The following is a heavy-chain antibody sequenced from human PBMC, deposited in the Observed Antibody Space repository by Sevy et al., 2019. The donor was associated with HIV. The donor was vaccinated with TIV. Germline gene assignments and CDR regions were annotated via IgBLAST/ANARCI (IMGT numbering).Heavy chain of an antibody. CDR3: AKDPVQAAAPALGGAYYYYGMDI. D-gene: IGHD3-16*01. CDR2: ISYDGSNK. V-gene: IGHV3-30*18. CDR1: GFTFSSYG. Sequence: GGSLRFSCAASGFTFSSYGMHWVRQAPGKGLEWVAVISYDGSNKYYADSVKGRFTISRDNSKNTLYLQMNSLRAEDTAVYYCAKDPVQAAAPALGGAYYYYGMDIWGQGTTVTVSS. J-gene: IGHJ6*02.